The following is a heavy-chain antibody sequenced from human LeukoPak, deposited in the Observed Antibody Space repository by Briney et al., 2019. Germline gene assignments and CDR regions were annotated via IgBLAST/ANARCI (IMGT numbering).Heavy chain of an antibody. Sequence: GSLRLSCAASGFTFSHFWMSWVRQAPGKGLEWVAYIKKTGSETYYVDSVKGRFTITRDSTRNSLFLQMYSLRAEDTAVYFCAREDGYCSGGNCYSYFDSWGQGTLVTVSS. D-gene: IGHD2-15*01. CDR2: IKKTGSET. V-gene: IGHV3-7*01. J-gene: IGHJ4*02. CDR1: GFTFSHFW. CDR3: AREDGYCSGGNCYSYFDS.